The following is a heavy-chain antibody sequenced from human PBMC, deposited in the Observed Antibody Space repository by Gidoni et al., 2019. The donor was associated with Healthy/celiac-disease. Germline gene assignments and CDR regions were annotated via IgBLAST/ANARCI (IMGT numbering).Heavy chain of an antibody. Sequence: QVQLVQSGAEVKKPGSSVKVSCKASGGTFSSYTISWVRQAPGQGLEWMGRIIPILGIANYAQKFQGRVTITADKSTSTAYMELSSLRSEDTAVYYCARGGDIVAEGSFDYWGQGTLVTVSS. CDR1: GGTFSSYT. CDR3: ARGGDIVAEGSFDY. D-gene: IGHD2-15*01. CDR2: IIPILGIA. V-gene: IGHV1-69*02. J-gene: IGHJ4*02.